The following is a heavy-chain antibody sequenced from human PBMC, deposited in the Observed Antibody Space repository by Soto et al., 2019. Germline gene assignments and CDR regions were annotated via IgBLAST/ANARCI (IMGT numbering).Heavy chain of an antibody. J-gene: IGHJ4*02. CDR1: GFTFSSYW. V-gene: IGHV3-7*04. CDR3: AREIVVARGASYFDY. Sequence: EVHLVESGGNLVQPGGSLRFSCVASGFTFSSYWMTWVRQAPGKGLEWVGNINQDGGEKYYVDSVKGRFTISRDNAKNSVYLQMNSLRAEDTAVYYCAREIVVARGASYFDYWGPGTLVTVSS. CDR2: INQDGGEK. D-gene: IGHD2-2*01.